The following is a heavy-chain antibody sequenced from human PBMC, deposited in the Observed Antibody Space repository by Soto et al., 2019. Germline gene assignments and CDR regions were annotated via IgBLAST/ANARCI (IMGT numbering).Heavy chain of an antibody. CDR1: GYIFSDYD. D-gene: IGHD6-19*01. Sequence: QVQLVQSGAEVKKPGASVKVSCKASGYIFSDYDITWVRQAPGQGLEWMARINGYNGNTMNGQKFQGRVTLTRDTSMCTAYMELSSQRSHDSAVYYCARAKTVAATSDLYYWGQVTVVTVSS. CDR2: INGYNGNT. J-gene: IGHJ4*02. V-gene: IGHV1-18*01. CDR3: ARAKTVAATSDLYY.